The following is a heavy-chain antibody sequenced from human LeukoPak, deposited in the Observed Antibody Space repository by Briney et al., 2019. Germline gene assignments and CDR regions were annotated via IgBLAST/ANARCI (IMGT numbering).Heavy chain of an antibody. Sequence: SETLSLTCTVSGGSISSYYWSWIRQPPGKGLEWIGYIYWTGGTNYNPSLKSRVTISVDTSKNHFSLKLSSVTAADTAVYYCASSIVVLTAIEYWGQGTLVTVSS. D-gene: IGHD2-21*02. CDR3: ASSIVVLTAIEY. CDR2: IYWTGGT. V-gene: IGHV4-59*12. J-gene: IGHJ4*02. CDR1: GGSISSYY.